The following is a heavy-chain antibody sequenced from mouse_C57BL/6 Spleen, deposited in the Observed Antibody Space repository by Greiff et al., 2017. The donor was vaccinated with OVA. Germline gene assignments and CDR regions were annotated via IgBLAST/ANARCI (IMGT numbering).Heavy chain of an antibody. CDR2: IHPNSGST. J-gene: IGHJ3*01. V-gene: IGHV1-64*01. CDR3: ARSIYYDYVRFAY. CDR1: GYTFTSYW. D-gene: IGHD2-4*01. Sequence: QVQLQQPGAELVKPGASVKLSCKASGYTFTSYWMHWVKQRPGQGLEWIGMIHPNSGSTNYNEKFKSKATLTVDKSSSTAYMQLSSLTSEDSAVYYCARSIYYDYVRFAYWVQGTLVTVSA.